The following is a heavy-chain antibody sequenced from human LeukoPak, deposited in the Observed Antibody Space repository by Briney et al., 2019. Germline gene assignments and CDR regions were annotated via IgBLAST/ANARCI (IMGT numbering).Heavy chain of an antibody. CDR2: ISGSGRST. CDR3: AKVHRYYDFWSGYPSNFDY. V-gene: IGHV3-23*01. D-gene: IGHD3-3*01. CDR1: GFTFSSSA. Sequence: GGSLRLSCAASGFTFSSSAMSWVRQAPGKGLEWVSAISGSGRSTYYADSVKGRFTISRDNSNNTLYLQMNSLRAEDTAVYYCAKVHRYYDFWSGYPSNFDYWGQGTLVTVSS. J-gene: IGHJ4*02.